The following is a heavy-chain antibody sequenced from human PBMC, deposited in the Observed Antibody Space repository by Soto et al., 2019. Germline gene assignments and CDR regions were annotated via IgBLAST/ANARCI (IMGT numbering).Heavy chain of an antibody. D-gene: IGHD5-12*01. CDR1: GFIFSNYW. V-gene: IGHV3-74*01. Sequence: EVQLVESGGGLVQPGGSLRLSCTASGFIFSNYWMHWVRQAPGKGLVWVSHINSDGSRTTYADSVKGRFTISRDNAKNKLYLQMNRLRAEDTAVYYCADPFAVDMVSWGQGTLVTVSS. CDR2: INSDGSRT. CDR3: ADPFAVDMVS. J-gene: IGHJ5*02.